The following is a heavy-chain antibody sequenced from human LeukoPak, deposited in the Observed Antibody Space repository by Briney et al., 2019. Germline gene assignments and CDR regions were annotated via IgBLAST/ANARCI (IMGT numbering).Heavy chain of an antibody. D-gene: IGHD5-18*01. CDR2: ISWNSGSI. CDR3: AKDIGYSYGNVGYFDY. J-gene: IGHJ4*02. V-gene: IGHV3-9*01. CDR1: GFTFDDYA. Sequence: GGSLRLSCAASGFTFDDYAMHWVRQAPGKGLEWVSGISWNSGSIGYADSVKGRFTISRDNAKNSLYLQMNSLRAEDTASYYCAKDIGYSYGNVGYFDYWGQGTLVTVSS.